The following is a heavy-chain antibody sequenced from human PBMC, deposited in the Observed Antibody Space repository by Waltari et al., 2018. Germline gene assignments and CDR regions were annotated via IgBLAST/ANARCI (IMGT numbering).Heavy chain of an antibody. V-gene: IGHV5-51*01. CDR1: GYSFTSYW. Sequence: EVQLVQSGAEVKKPGESLKISCKGSGYSFTSYWIGWVRQMPGKGLEWMGFIYPGDSDTRYRPSFQGQVTISANKSISTAYLQWSSLKASDTAMYYCARRGYDSSGHDTYYFDYWGQGTLVTVSS. J-gene: IGHJ4*02. CDR2: IYPGDSDT. D-gene: IGHD3-22*01. CDR3: ARRGYDSSGHDTYYFDY.